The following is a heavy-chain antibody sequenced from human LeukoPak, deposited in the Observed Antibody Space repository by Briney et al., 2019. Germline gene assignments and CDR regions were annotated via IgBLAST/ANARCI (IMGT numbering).Heavy chain of an antibody. CDR2: IYHSGST. D-gene: IGHD4-23*01. V-gene: IGHV4-4*02. CDR3: ASTTVATKGADY. J-gene: IGHJ4*02. Sequence: SGTLSLTCAVSGGSISSSNWWSWVRQPPGKGLEWIGEIYHSGSTNYNPSLKSRVTISVDTSKNQFSLKLSSVTAADTAVYYCASTTVATKGADYWGQGTLVTVSS. CDR1: GGSISSSNW.